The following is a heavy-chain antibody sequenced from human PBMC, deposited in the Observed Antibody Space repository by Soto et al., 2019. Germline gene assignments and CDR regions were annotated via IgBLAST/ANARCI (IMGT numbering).Heavy chain of an antibody. CDR1: GASFSGYH. Sequence: SETLSLTCTVSGASFSGYHWSWIRQPPGGGLEWIGQFYSSGGSRYNPSLMSRVAISVDTSKNQFSLKLNSVTAADTATYFCARWIYSDGHGSFDYWGQGTLVTVSS. CDR2: FYSSGGS. CDR3: ARWIYSDGHGSFDY. V-gene: IGHV4-59*13. D-gene: IGHD3-22*01. J-gene: IGHJ4*02.